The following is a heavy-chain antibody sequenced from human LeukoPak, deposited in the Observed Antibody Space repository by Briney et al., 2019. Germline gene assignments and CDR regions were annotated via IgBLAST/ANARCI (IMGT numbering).Heavy chain of an antibody. CDR1: GLTFSRYW. CDR3: ARYYNDILTGHGAFDI. CDR2: IKQDGSEK. V-gene: IGHV3-7*01. J-gene: IGHJ3*02. Sequence: GGSLGLSCAASGLTFSRYWMSWVRQAPGKGLEWVANIKQDGSEKYYVDSVKGRFTIYRDNAKNSVYLQMNSLRAEDTSVYYCARYYNDILTGHGAFDIWAQGTMVTVSS. D-gene: IGHD3-9*01.